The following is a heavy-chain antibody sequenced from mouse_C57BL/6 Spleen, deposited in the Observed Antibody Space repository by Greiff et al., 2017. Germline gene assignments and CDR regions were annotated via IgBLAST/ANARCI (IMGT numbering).Heavy chain of an antibody. CDR3: ARITTVVATSHWYFDV. D-gene: IGHD1-1*01. CDR2: ISGGGGNT. J-gene: IGHJ1*03. CDR1: GFTFSSYT. V-gene: IGHV5-9*01. Sequence: EVQGVESGGGLVKPGGSLKLSCAASGFTFSSYTMSWVRQTPEKRLEWVATISGGGGNTYYPDSVKGRFTISRDNAKNTLYLQMSSLRSEDTALYYCARITTVVATSHWYFDVWGTGTTVTVSS.